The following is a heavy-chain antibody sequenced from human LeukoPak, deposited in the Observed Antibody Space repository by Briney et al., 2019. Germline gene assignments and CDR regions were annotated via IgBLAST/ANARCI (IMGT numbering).Heavy chain of an antibody. J-gene: IGHJ5*02. CDR1: GYTLTAYY. CDR2: ISAYNGST. Sequence: GASVKVSCKASGYTLTAYYMHWVRQAPGQGLEWMGWISAYNGSTNYAQKLQGRVTMTTDTSTSTAYMELRSLRSDDTAVYYCARNRLQWFGEFEAWFDPWGQGTLVTVSS. D-gene: IGHD3-10*01. V-gene: IGHV1-18*01. CDR3: ARNRLQWFGEFEAWFDP.